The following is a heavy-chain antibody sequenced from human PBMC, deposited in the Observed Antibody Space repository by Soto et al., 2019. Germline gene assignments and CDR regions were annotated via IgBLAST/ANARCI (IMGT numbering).Heavy chain of an antibody. D-gene: IGHD6-13*01. J-gene: IGHJ6*02. CDR2: IYPGDSNT. V-gene: IGHV5-51*01. CDR3: ARHGIAAAELYYYYGMDV. CDR1: GYSFTNYW. Sequence: GESLKISCKGSGYSFTNYWIGWVRQMPGKGLEWMGIIYPGDSNTIYSPSFQGQVTISADKSISTAYLQWSSLKASDTAIYYCARHGIAAAELYYYYGMDVWGQGTTVTVSS.